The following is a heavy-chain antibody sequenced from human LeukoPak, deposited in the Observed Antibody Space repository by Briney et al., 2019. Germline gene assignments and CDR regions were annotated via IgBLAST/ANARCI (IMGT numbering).Heavy chain of an antibody. CDR3: ARASYGSGVDWFDP. V-gene: IGHV4-39*07. D-gene: IGHD3-10*01. Sequence: PSETLSLTCTVSGGSISSSSYYWGWIRQPPGKGLEWIGSIYYSGSTYYNPSLKSRVTISVDTSKNQFSLKLSSVTAADTAVYYCARASYGSGVDWFDPWGQGTLVTVSS. CDR2: IYYSGST. CDR1: GGSISSSSYY. J-gene: IGHJ5*02.